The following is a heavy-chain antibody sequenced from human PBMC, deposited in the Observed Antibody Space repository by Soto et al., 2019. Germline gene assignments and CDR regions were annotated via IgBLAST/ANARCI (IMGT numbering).Heavy chain of an antibody. Sequence: ASVKVSCKVSGYTLTELSMHWVRQAPGKELEWMGGFDPEGGETIYAQKFQGRVTMTEDTSTDTAYMELSSLRSEDTAVYYCATDGLPIAARRVYDYWGQGTLVTVSS. V-gene: IGHV1-24*01. J-gene: IGHJ4*02. CDR1: GYTLTELS. CDR3: ATDGLPIAARRVYDY. CDR2: FDPEGGET. D-gene: IGHD6-6*01.